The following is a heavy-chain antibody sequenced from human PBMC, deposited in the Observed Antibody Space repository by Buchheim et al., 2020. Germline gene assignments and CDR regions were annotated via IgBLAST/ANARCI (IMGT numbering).Heavy chain of an antibody. D-gene: IGHD2-2*01. CDR3: AREGVCSSTSCYLNYYYYYYMDV. CDR1: GFTFSSYS. Sequence: EVQLVESGGGLVKPGGSLRLSCAASGFTFSSYSMNWVRQAPGKGLEWVSSISSSSSYIYYADSVKGRFTISRDNAKNSLYLQMNSLRAEDTAVYYCAREGVCSSTSCYLNYYYYYYMDVWGKGTT. CDR2: ISSSSSYI. V-gene: IGHV3-21*01. J-gene: IGHJ6*03.